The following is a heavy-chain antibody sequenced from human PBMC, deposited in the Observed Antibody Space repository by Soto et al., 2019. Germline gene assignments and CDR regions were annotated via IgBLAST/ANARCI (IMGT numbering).Heavy chain of an antibody. CDR1: GFTFSAYG. J-gene: IGHJ6*02. CDR2: ISFNANND. D-gene: IGHD3-22*01. Sequence: PGGSLRLSCEVAGFTFSAYGMHWVRQAPGKGLEWVAVISFNANNDYYADSVKGRFTVSRDNSKNTLYLQVNSLRAEDTAVYYCAKDYYDSSGDAWAGYYYYGMDVWGQGTTVTVSS. CDR3: AKDYYDSSGDAWAGYYYYGMDV. V-gene: IGHV3-30*18.